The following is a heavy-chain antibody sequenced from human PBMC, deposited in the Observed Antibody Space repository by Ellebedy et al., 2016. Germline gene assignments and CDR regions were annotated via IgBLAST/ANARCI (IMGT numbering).Heavy chain of an antibody. V-gene: IGHV4-59*12. CDR3: ARDYYDSSSYYYWFDP. J-gene: IGHJ5*02. CDR2: IYYSGST. Sequence: SETLSLXXTVSGGSISSYYWSWIRQPPGKGLEWIGYIYYSGSTNFNPSLKSRVTISVDTSKNQFSLKLSSVTAADTAVYYCARDYYDSSSYYYWFDPWGQGTLVTVSS. D-gene: IGHD3-22*01. CDR1: GGSISSYY.